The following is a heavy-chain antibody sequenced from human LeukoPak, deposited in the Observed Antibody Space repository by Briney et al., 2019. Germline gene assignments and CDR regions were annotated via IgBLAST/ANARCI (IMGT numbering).Heavy chain of an antibody. D-gene: IGHD6-13*01. CDR1: GFTFTNYD. Sequence: PGGSLRLSCAASGFTFTNYDMHRVRQAAGKGLEWVSAIGTAGDTYYPGSVKGRFTISRENAKNSLYFQMNSLSAGDTAVYYCASSPAYSSSWYAIDNWGQGTLVTVSS. CDR3: ASSPAYSSSWYAIDN. CDR2: IGTAGDT. J-gene: IGHJ4*02. V-gene: IGHV3-13*01.